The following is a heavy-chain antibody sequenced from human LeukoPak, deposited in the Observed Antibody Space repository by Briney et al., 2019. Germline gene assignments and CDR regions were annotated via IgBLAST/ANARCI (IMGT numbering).Heavy chain of an antibody. Sequence: QPGGSLRLSCAASGFTLNSYWMSWVRQAPGKGLEWVANIKQDGSEKYYVDSVKGRFTISRDNAKNSLYLQMNSLRAEDTAVYYCARDEGSGSYYARAHAVADYWGQGTLVTVSS. CDR1: GFTLNSYW. J-gene: IGHJ4*02. CDR3: ARDEGSGSYYARAHAVADY. CDR2: IKQDGSEK. D-gene: IGHD3-10*01. V-gene: IGHV3-7*01.